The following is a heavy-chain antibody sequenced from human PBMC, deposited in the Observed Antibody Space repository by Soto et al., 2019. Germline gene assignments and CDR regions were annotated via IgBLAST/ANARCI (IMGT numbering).Heavy chain of an antibody. J-gene: IGHJ4*02. CDR2: ISAYNGKT. V-gene: IGHV1-18*01. Sequence: GASVKVSCKASGYTFINYGISWVRQAPGQGLEWMGWISAYNGKTNYAQKLQGRVTMTTDTSTNTAYMELRSLRSDDTAVYYCARRYGDPSSSAGFDYWGQGTLVTVSS. CDR1: GYTFINYG. D-gene: IGHD4-17*01. CDR3: ARRYGDPSSSAGFDY.